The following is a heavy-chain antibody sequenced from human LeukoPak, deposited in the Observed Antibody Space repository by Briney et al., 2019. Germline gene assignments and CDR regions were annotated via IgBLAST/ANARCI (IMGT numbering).Heavy chain of an antibody. Sequence: GESLKISCKGSGYSFSSYWISWVRQMPGNGLEWMGRIDPGDSFTKYRPSLEGRVTISADKSLSTVYLQWSSLKASDTAMYYCARRPYYDFWSGPFDYWGQGTLVTVSS. D-gene: IGHD3-3*01. V-gene: IGHV5-10-1*01. J-gene: IGHJ4*02. CDR2: IDPGDSFT. CDR3: ARRPYYDFWSGPFDY. CDR1: GYSFSSYW.